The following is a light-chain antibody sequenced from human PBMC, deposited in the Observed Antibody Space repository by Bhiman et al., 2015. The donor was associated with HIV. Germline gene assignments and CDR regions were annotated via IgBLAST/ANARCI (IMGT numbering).Light chain of an antibody. V-gene: IGLV2-14*03. J-gene: IGLJ1*01. CDR2: DVS. CDR3: SSYTTRQHLIV. CDR1: SSDVGGYNY. Sequence: QSALTQPASVSGSPGQSITISCTGTSSDVGGYNYVSWYQQHPGKAPKLMIYDVSNRPSGVSNRFSGSKSGNTASLTISGLQAEDEADYYCSSYTTRQHLIVFG.